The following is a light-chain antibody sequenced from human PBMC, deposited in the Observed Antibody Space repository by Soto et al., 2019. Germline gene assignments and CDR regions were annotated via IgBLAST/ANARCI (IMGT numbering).Light chain of an antibody. CDR2: AAS. CDR3: QQYYSYPPWT. V-gene: IGKV1-8*01. J-gene: IGKJ1*01. Sequence: AIRMTQSPSSFSASTGDRVTITCRASQGISSYLAWYQQKPGKAPKLLIYAASTLQSGVPSRFSGSGSGTDFTLTIRCLQSEDFATYYCQQYYSYPPWTFGQGTTVEIK. CDR1: QGISSY.